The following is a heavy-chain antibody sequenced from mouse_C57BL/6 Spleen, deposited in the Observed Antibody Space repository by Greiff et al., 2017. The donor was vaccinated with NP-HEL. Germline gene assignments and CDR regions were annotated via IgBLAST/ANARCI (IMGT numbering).Heavy chain of an antibody. CDR3: ARDTTTRFAY. J-gene: IGHJ3*01. CDR2: IHPNSGST. V-gene: IGHV1-64*01. CDR1: GYTFTSYW. Sequence: QVQLQQPGAELVKPGASVKLSCKASGYTFTSYWMHWVQQRPGQGLEWIGMIHPNSGSTHYNEKFTSKATLTVDKSSSTAYMQLSSLTSEDSAVFNYARDTTTRFAYWGQGTLVTVSA. D-gene: IGHD1-1*01.